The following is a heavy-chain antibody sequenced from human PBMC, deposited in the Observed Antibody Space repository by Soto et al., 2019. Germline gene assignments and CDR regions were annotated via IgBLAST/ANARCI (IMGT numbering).Heavy chain of an antibody. CDR2: ISAYNGNT. V-gene: IGHV1-18*04. CDR1: GYTFTSYG. Sequence: GASVKVSCKASGYTFTSYGISWVRQAPGQGLEWMGWISAYNGNTNYAQKLQGRVTMTTDTSTSTAYMELRSLRSDDTAVYYCARDGDIDCSGGSCYYYYYGMDVWGQGTTVTVSS. D-gene: IGHD2-15*01. J-gene: IGHJ6*02. CDR3: ARDGDIDCSGGSCYYYYYGMDV.